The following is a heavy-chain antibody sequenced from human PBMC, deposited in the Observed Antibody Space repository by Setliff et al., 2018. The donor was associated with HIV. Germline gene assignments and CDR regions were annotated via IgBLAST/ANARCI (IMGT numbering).Heavy chain of an antibody. V-gene: IGHV3-15*07. J-gene: IGHJ4*02. CDR3: TTDPSSRGY. D-gene: IGHD6-13*01. Sequence: GGSLRLSCAASGFTFSNAWMNWVRQAPGKGLEWVGHIKSETDGGTTDYAAPVKGRFTISRDDSKNTLCLQMNSLKTEDTAVYYCTTDPSSRGYWGQGALVTVSS. CDR1: GFTFSNAW. CDR2: IKSETDGGTT.